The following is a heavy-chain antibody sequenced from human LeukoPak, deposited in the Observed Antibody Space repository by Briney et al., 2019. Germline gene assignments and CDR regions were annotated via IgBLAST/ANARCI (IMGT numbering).Heavy chain of an antibody. CDR2: ISPSGGST. CDR1: GYTFTRYY. V-gene: IGHV1-46*01. Sequence: GASVKVSCKAFGYTFTRYYMHWVRQAPGQGPEWMGVISPSGGSTTYAQKFQGRVTLTGDMSTSTDYLELSSLRSEDTAVYYCARERGGGGFGVVIKRSYYYMDVWGKGTTVTVSS. J-gene: IGHJ6*03. CDR3: ARERGGGGFGVVIKRSYYYMDV. D-gene: IGHD3-3*01.